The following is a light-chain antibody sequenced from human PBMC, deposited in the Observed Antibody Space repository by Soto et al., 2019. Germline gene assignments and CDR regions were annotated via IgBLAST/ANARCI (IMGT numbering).Light chain of an antibody. V-gene: IGKV1-5*01. CDR3: QQYERYST. Sequence: IQMTQSPSTLSASVGDRVTITCRASQSFSSWLAWYQQKPGKAPKLVIYDASSLQSGVPSRFSGSGSGTEFTLTISGLQPEDSATYYCQQYERYSTFGQGTKVDIK. CDR2: DAS. J-gene: IGKJ1*01. CDR1: QSFSSW.